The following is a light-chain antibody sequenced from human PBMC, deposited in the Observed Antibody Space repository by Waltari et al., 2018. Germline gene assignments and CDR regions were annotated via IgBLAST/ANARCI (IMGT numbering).Light chain of an antibody. CDR2: MAS. V-gene: IGKV1-5*03. Sequence: DIQMTQSPSTLSASVGDRVTISCRASQNVGTWLAWYQQKPGKAPKLLIYMASSLVSGVPSRFSGSGSGTEFTLTISSLQPDDFATYSCQQYSSFSTFGQGTKV. CDR1: QNVGTW. CDR3: QQYSSFST. J-gene: IGKJ2*01.